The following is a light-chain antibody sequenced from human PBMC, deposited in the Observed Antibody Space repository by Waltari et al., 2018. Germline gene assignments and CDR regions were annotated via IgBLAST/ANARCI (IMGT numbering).Light chain of an antibody. Sequence: QSVLTQPPSVSASPGQRVVISCSGSYSNIGSKYVLWYQHLPGTAPKLRVYDTNQRPSGVPARLDGSKSGTSASLAIGGLRSEDEADYYCATWDVSLSGKIFGTGTKVTVL. CDR3: ATWDVSLSGKI. CDR1: YSNIGSKY. V-gene: IGLV1-47*02. CDR2: DTN. J-gene: IGLJ1*01.